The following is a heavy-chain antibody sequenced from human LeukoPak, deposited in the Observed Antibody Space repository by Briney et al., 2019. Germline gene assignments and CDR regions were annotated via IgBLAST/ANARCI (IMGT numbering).Heavy chain of an antibody. CDR3: VREDFDMGFDY. D-gene: IGHD3-22*01. CDR1: GYTFTSYA. J-gene: IGHJ4*02. CDR2: ISAYNGNK. V-gene: IGHV1-18*01. Sequence: GASVKVSCKASGYTFTSYAMNWVRQALGQGRAWMGWISAYNGNKHYAHKLQGRVTMTTNTSTSTAYMEVESLSSDDTAVDFRVREDFDMGFDYWGQGTLVTVSS.